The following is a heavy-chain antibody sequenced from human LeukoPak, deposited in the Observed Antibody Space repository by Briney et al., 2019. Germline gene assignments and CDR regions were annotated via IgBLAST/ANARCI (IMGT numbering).Heavy chain of an antibody. CDR1: GFTFGDYA. CDR3: TRVTGDMADYMDA. D-gene: IGHD7-27*01. V-gene: IGHV3-49*04. Sequence: GGSLRLSCTASGFTFGDYAMSWVRQAPGKGLEWVGFIRSKAYGGTTEYAASVKGGFTISRDDSKSIAYLQMNSLKTEDTAVYYCTRVTGDMADYMDAWGKGTTVTISS. CDR2: IRSKAYGGTT. J-gene: IGHJ6*03.